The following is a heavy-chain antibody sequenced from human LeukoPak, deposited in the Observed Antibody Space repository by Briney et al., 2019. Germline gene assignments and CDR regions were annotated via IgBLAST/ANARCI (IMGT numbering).Heavy chain of an antibody. Sequence: PSETLSLTCTVSGGSISSYYCSWIRQPAGKGLEWIGRIYTSGSTSYNPSLKSRVTMSVDTSKNQFSLKLGSVTAADTAVYYCARWGAYGMDVWGQGTTVTVSS. J-gene: IGHJ6*02. CDR2: IYTSGST. CDR1: GGSISSYY. D-gene: IGHD3-16*01. CDR3: ARWGAYGMDV. V-gene: IGHV4-4*07.